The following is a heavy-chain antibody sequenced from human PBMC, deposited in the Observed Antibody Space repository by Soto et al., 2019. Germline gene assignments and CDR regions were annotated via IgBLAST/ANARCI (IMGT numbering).Heavy chain of an antibody. Sequence: SETLSLTCTVSGGSISSSSYYWGWIRQPPGKGLEWIGSIYYSGSTYYNPSLKSRVTISVDTSKNQFSLKLSSVTAADTAVYYCARLGYQVGATLYWGQGTLVTVSS. CDR3: ARLGYQVGATLY. J-gene: IGHJ4*02. CDR1: GGSISSSSYY. V-gene: IGHV4-39*01. D-gene: IGHD1-26*01. CDR2: IYYSGST.